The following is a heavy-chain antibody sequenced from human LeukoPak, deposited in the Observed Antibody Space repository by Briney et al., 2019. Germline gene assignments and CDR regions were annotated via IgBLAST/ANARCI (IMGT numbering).Heavy chain of an antibody. CDR3: ARDQSYDYVWGSYRDRNNWFDP. Sequence: GGSLRLSCAASGFTFSSYAMHWVRQAPGKGLEWVAVISYDGSNKYYADSVKGRFTISRDNSKNTLYLQMNSLRAEDTAVYYCARDQSYDYVWGSYRDRNNWFDPWGQGTLVTVSS. CDR2: ISYDGSNK. CDR1: GFTFSSYA. V-gene: IGHV3-30-3*01. D-gene: IGHD3-16*02. J-gene: IGHJ5*02.